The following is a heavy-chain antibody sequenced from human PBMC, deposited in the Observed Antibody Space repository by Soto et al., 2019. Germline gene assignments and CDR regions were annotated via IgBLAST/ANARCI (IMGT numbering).Heavy chain of an antibody. V-gene: IGHV3-15*01. CDR2: IKSKTDGGTT. D-gene: IGHD2-2*01. CDR3: TTDSGYCSSTSCHVQFA. Sequence: GGSLRLSCAASGFTFSNAWMSWVRQAPGKGLEWVGRIKSKTDGGTTDYAAPVKGRFTISRDDSKNTLYLQMNSLKTEDTAVYYCTTDSGYCSSTSCHVQFAWGQGTLVTVSS. J-gene: IGHJ5*02. CDR1: GFTFSNAW.